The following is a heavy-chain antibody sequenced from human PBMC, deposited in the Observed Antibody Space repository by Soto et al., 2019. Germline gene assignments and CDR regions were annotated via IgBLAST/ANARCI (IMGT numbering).Heavy chain of an antibody. CDR2: IYYSGTT. CDR1: GGSINSSYY. J-gene: IGHJ4*02. Sequence: SETLSLTCIVSGGSINSSYYRGWIRQPPGKAPEWIGSIYYSGTTYYNPSLKSRVTISVDSSRNQFSLKMTSVTAPDTAVYYCSRFAARPPFEYWGQGLLVTVS. V-gene: IGHV4-39*01. D-gene: IGHD6-6*01. CDR3: SRFAARPPFEY.